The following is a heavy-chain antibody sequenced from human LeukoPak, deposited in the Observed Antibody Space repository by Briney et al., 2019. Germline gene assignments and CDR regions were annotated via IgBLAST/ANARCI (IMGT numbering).Heavy chain of an antibody. J-gene: IGHJ6*03. Sequence: GGSLRLSCAASGFTFSSYAMHWVRQAPGKGLEWVAVISYDGSNKYYADSAKGRFTISRDNSKNTLYLQMNSLRAEDTAVYYCAREGGSIAAVHYYYYMDVWGKGTTVTVSS. CDR3: AREGGSIAAVHYYYYMDV. D-gene: IGHD6-13*01. CDR2: ISYDGSNK. CDR1: GFTFSSYA. V-gene: IGHV3-30*04.